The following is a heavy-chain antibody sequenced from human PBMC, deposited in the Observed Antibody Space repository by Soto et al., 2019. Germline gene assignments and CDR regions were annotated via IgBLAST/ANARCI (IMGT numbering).Heavy chain of an antibody. CDR2: ISGSGGST. CDR1: GFTFSSYA. V-gene: IGHV3-23*01. D-gene: IGHD3-9*01. CDR3: AKEKYYDILTGYSLRSGPDTDY. Sequence: EVQLLESGGGLVQPGGSLRLSCAASGFTFSSYAMSWVRQAPGKGLEWVSAISGSGGSTYYADSVKGRFTISRDNSKNTLYLQMNSLRAEDTAVYYCAKEKYYDILTGYSLRSGPDTDYWGQGTLVTVSS. J-gene: IGHJ4*02.